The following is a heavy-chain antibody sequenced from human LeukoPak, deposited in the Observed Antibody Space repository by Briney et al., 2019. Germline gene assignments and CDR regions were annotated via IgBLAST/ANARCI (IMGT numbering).Heavy chain of an antibody. V-gene: IGHV4-39*01. Sequence: SETLSLTCTVSGDSITTNSYYWGWIRQPPGKGLDWIGTISYSGSSYYNPSLKSRVTISVDTSKNQFSLKLSSVTAADTAVYYCARTRYYYNSRSYGAPYYFDYWGQGTLVTVSS. D-gene: IGHD3-10*01. CDR1: GDSITTNSYY. CDR2: ISYSGSS. CDR3: ARTRYYYNSRSYGAPYYFDY. J-gene: IGHJ4*02.